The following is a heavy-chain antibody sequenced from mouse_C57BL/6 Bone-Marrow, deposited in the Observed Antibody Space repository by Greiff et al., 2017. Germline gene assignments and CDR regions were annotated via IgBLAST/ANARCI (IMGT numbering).Heavy chain of an antibody. Sequence: QVQLQQSGAELVMPGASVKLSCKASGYTFTSYWMHWVKQRPGQGLEWIGEIDPSDSYTNYNQKFKGKSTLTVDKSSSTAYMQLSSLTSEDSAVYYCARAPLAGAYWGQGTLVTVSA. CDR1: GYTFTSYW. CDR2: IDPSDSYT. J-gene: IGHJ3*01. V-gene: IGHV1-69*01. CDR3: ARAPLAGAY.